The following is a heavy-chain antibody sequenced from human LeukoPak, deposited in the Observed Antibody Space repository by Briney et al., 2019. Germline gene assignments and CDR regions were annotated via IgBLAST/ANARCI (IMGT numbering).Heavy chain of an antibody. CDR2: IYTSGNT. Sequence: PSETLSLTCTVSGGSISSYYWSWXXQPAGKGLEWIGRIYTSGNTNYNPSLKSRVTISVDKSKNQFSLKLSSVTAADTAVYYCARDLPGRDWFDPWGQGTLVTVSS. CDR3: ARDLPGRDWFDP. D-gene: IGHD1-26*01. V-gene: IGHV4-4*07. CDR1: GGSISSYY. J-gene: IGHJ5*02.